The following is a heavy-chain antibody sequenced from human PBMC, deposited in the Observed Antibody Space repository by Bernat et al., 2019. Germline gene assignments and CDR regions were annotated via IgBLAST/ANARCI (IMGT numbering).Heavy chain of an antibody. D-gene: IGHD1-1*01. Sequence: QLQLQESGPGLVKPSETLSLTCTVSGGSISSSSYYWDWIRQPPGKGLEWIGSIYYSGSTYYNPSLKSRVTISVDTSKNQFSLKLSSVTAADTAVYYCARRRYNWNDRLRMTFDPWGQGTLVTVSS. CDR3: ARRRYNWNDRLRMTFDP. CDR2: IYYSGST. V-gene: IGHV4-39*01. CDR1: GGSISSSSYY. J-gene: IGHJ5*02.